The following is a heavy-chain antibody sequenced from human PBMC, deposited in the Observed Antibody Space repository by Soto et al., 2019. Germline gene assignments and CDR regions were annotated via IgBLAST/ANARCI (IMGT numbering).Heavy chain of an antibody. CDR1: GFTFSSYA. V-gene: IGHV3-30-3*01. CDR2: ISYDGSNK. J-gene: IGHJ4*02. Sequence: PGGSLRLSCAASGFTFSSYAMHWVRQAPGKGLEWVAVISYDGSNKYYADSVKGRFTISRDNSKNTLYLQMNSLRAEDTAVYYCARGYDLWSGYLDYWGQGTLVTV. CDR3: ARGYDLWSGYLDY. D-gene: IGHD3-3*01.